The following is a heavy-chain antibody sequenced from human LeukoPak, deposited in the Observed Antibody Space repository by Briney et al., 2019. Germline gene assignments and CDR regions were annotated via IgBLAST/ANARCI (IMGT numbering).Heavy chain of an antibody. J-gene: IGHJ4*02. V-gene: IGHV4-34*12. Sequence: SETLSLTCAVYGGSFSGYYWSWIRHPPGKGLEWMGEIIHSGRTTSNPSPKSQVTISVDPSMSQLSLKVSSVTAEDTAVYYGAKSTCGNDYWGQGTLVTVSS. D-gene: IGHD1-14*01. CDR2: IIHSGRT. CDR3: AKSTCGNDY. CDR1: GGSFSGYY.